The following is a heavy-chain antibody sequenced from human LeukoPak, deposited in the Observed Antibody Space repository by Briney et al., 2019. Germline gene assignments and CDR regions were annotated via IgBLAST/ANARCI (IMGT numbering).Heavy chain of an antibody. CDR1: GGSISSYS. V-gene: IGHV4-4*07. D-gene: IGHD3-9*01. CDR3: ARNGETYYDILTGTEEDYYYYMDV. CDR2: IYTSGST. Sequence: SGPTLVNPSETLSLTCTVSGGSISSYSWSGIRQPAGKGLEWIGRIYTSGSTNYNPSLKSRVPMSVDTSKNQFSLKLSSVTAADTAVYYCARNGETYYDILTGTEEDYYYYMDVWGKGTTVTVSS. J-gene: IGHJ6*03.